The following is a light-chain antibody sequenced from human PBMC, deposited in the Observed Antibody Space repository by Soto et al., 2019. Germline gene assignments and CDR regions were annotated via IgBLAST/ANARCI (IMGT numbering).Light chain of an antibody. Sequence: QSVLTQPPSASGTPGQKVTISCSGSNSNNGSNTVSWFQQLPGRAPKLLLYNNIYRPPGVPDRFSGSKSGTSVSLAISGLRSEDEADYYCAAWDDSLDGHVVFGGGTQLTVL. CDR2: NNI. V-gene: IGLV1-44*01. CDR3: AAWDDSLDGHVV. J-gene: IGLJ7*01. CDR1: NSNNGSNT.